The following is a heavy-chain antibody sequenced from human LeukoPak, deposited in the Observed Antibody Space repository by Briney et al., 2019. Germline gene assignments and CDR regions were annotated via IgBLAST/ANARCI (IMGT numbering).Heavy chain of an antibody. V-gene: IGHV3-23*01. J-gene: IGHJ4*02. CDR1: GFTFGNYA. D-gene: IGHD5-12*01. Sequence: GGSLRLSCAASGFTFGNYAMMWVRQSPGKGLELVSAISGSGGSTYYADSVKGRFTISRDNSKNTLYLQMNSLRAEDTAVYYCANIEDSGYEMGDYWGQGTLVTVSS. CDR2: ISGSGGST. CDR3: ANIEDSGYEMGDY.